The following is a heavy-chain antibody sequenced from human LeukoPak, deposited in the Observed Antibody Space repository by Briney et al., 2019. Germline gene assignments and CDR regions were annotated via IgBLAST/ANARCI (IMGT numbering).Heavy chain of an antibody. J-gene: IGHJ4*02. CDR3: ARGPKTGSYGF. D-gene: IGHD1-26*01. CDR1: GFRFNIYP. Sequence: GGSLTLSCAASGFRFNIYPMHWLRQAPGKGLEYVSAITSMGGTSYYAYSVRGRFTISRDNSKNTLYLQMGNLTAEDTAVYYCARGPKTGSYGFWGQGTLVTVAS. V-gene: IGHV3-64*01. CDR2: ITSMGGTS.